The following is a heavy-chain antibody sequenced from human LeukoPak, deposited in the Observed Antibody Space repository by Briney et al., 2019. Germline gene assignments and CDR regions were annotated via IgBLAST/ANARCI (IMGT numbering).Heavy chain of an antibody. CDR3: AKDPYCSSTSCSDY. CDR1: GFTFSSYG. J-gene: IGHJ4*02. CDR2: ISYDGSNK. D-gene: IGHD2-2*01. Sequence: GRSLRLSCGASGFTFSSYGMHWVRQAPGKGLEWVAVISYDGSNKYYADSVKGRFTISRDNSKNALYLQMNSLRAEDTAVYYCAKDPYCSSTSCSDYWGQGTLVTVSS. V-gene: IGHV3-30*18.